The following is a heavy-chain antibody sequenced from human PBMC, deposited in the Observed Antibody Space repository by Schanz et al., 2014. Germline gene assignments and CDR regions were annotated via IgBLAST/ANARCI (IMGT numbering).Heavy chain of an antibody. V-gene: IGHV3-33*08. Sequence: QVDLVESGGGVVQPGRSLTLSCAVSTSLFSRSVIHWVRQAPGKGLEWVAVMWNDGIKTHYADSGKGRFTISRDNSKNTVDLEMNSLRADDTAVYYCARSRAPAGPGGTLDVWGQGTTVTVSS. CDR3: ARSRAPAGPGGTLDV. J-gene: IGHJ6*02. CDR1: TSLFSRSV. CDR2: MWNDGIKT. D-gene: IGHD6-13*01.